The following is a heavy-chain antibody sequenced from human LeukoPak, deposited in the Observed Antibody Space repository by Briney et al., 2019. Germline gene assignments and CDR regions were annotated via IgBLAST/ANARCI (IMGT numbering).Heavy chain of an antibody. Sequence: SETLSLTCTVSGGSISSSSYYWGWIRQPPGRGLEWIGSIYYSGSTYYNPSLKSRVTISVDTSKSQFSLKLSSVTAADTAVYYCARRVVPAAISTSHYGPDDAFDIWGQGTMVTVSS. CDR3: ARRVVPAAISTSHYGPDDAFDI. D-gene: IGHD2-2*01. CDR1: GGSISSSSYY. CDR2: IYYSGST. J-gene: IGHJ3*02. V-gene: IGHV4-39*01.